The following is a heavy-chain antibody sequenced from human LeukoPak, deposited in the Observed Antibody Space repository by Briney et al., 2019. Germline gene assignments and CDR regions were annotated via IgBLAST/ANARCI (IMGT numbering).Heavy chain of an antibody. J-gene: IGHJ1*01. CDR1: GFSFGSYG. CDR2: IRYGGSHQ. V-gene: IGHV3-30*02. D-gene: IGHD2/OR15-2a*01. Sequence: GGSLRLSCAASGFSFGSYGMHWVRQAPGKGLEWVAFIRYGGSHQFYADSVRGRFTISRDNPKNTLYLQMNSLRGEDPAVYFCARDSGTWFYLQDWGQGTLVTVSS. CDR3: ARDSGTWFYLQD.